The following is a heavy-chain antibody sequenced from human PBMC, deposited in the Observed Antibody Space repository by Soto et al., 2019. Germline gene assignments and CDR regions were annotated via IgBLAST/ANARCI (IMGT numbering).Heavy chain of an antibody. V-gene: IGHV1-18*01. CDR1: GYTFTSYT. CDR2: ISPYNGNT. Sequence: QVQLVQSGAEVKKPGASVKVSCKASGYTFTSYTISWVRQAPGQGLEWMGRISPYNGNTNYAQKLQGRVTMTTDTSTSIAYMELRSLGSDDTAVYYCARVVGALGHWFDPWGQGTLVTVSS. J-gene: IGHJ5*02. D-gene: IGHD1-26*01. CDR3: ARVVGALGHWFDP.